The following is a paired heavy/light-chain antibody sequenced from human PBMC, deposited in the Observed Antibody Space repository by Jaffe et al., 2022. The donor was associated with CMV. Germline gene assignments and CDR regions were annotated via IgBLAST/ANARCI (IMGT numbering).Heavy chain of an antibody. V-gene: IGHV5-51*01. CDR1: GYRFTSYW. J-gene: IGHJ5*02. CDR3: ARLRYDYVWGSKQFDP. CDR2: IYPGDSDI. D-gene: IGHD3-16*01. Sequence: EVQLVQSGAEVKKPGESLKISCKGSGYRFTSYWIAWVRQMPGKGLEWMGIIYPGDSDIRYSASFQGQVTISADKSISTAYLQWSSLKATDTAMYYCARLRYDYVWGSKQFDPWGQGTLVTVSS.
Light chain of an antibody. CDR3: QSYDSSNWV. J-gene: IGLJ3*02. CDR2: EDN. Sequence: NFMLTQPHSVSESPGKTVTISCTRSSGSIASHYVQWYQQRPGSAPTTVIYEDNQRPSGVPDRFSGSIDSSSNSASLAISGLKTEDEADYYCQSYDSSNWVFGGGTKLTVL. CDR1: SGSIASHY. V-gene: IGLV6-57*04.